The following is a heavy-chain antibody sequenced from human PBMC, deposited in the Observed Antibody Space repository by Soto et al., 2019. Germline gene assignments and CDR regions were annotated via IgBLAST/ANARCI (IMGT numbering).Heavy chain of an antibody. CDR1: GYTFTSYY. D-gene: IGHD6-6*01. Sequence: QVQLVQSGAEVKKPGASVKVSCKASGYTFTSYYMHWVRQAPGQGLEWMGIINPSGGSTSYAQKFQGRVTMTRDTSTSTVYMELSSLRSEDTAVYYCARDGGIAARRGAFGIWGQGTMVTVSS. CDR2: INPSGGST. J-gene: IGHJ3*02. V-gene: IGHV1-46*01. CDR3: ARDGGIAARRGAFGI.